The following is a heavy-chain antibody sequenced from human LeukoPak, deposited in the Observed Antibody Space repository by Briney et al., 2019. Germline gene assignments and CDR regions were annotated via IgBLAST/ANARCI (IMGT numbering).Heavy chain of an antibody. CDR1: GGTFSSYA. CDR2: IIPILGIA. CDR3: ARACWSSTSCYIGY. Sequence: SVKVSCKASGGTFSSYAISWVRQAPGQGLEWMGRIIPILGIANYAQKFQGRVTITADKSTSTAYMELSSLRSEDTAVYYCARACWSSTSCYIGYWGQGTLVTVSS. J-gene: IGHJ4*02. V-gene: IGHV1-69*04. D-gene: IGHD2-2*02.